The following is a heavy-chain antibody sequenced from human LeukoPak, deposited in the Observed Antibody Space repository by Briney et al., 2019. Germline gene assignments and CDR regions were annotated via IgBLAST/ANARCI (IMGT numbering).Heavy chain of an antibody. D-gene: IGHD2-2*01. V-gene: IGHV3-21*01. Sequence: GGSLRLSCAASGFTFSSYSMNWVRQAPGKGLEWVSSISSSSSYIYYADSVEGRFTISRDNAKNSLYLQMNSLRAEDTAVYYCARDFSGSSSSTSCYDYWGQGTLVTVSS. CDR2: ISSSSSYI. CDR1: GFTFSSYS. CDR3: ARDFSGSSSSTSCYDY. J-gene: IGHJ4*02.